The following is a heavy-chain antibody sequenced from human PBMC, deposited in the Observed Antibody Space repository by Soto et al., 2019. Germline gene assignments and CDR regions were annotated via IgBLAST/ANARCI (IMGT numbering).Heavy chain of an antibody. Sequence: TSETLSLTCTVSGASISSGDYFWSWIRQSPGKGLEWIGYIYDSGSSYYNPSLKSRVTMSVDTSKNQFSLKLRSVTAVDTAVYYCDREKGYISGPKNFDYWGQGTLVTVSS. CDR3: DREKGYISGPKNFDY. CDR1: GASISSGDYF. CDR2: IYDSGSS. J-gene: IGHJ4*02. V-gene: IGHV4-30-4*01. D-gene: IGHD5-18*01.